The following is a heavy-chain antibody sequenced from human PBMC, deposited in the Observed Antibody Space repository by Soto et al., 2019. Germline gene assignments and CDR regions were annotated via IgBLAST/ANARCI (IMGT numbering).Heavy chain of an antibody. Sequence: GGSLRLSCAASGFTFSSYGMHWVRQAPGKGLEWVAVISYDGSNKYYADSVKGRFTISRDNSKNTLYLQMNSLRAEDTAVYYCAKDSSGYYFDYYYYYGMGLGPRDHGHRLL. CDR3: AKDSSGYYFDYYYYYGMG. V-gene: IGHV3-30*18. D-gene: IGHD3-22*01. CDR2: ISYDGSNK. J-gene: IGHJ6*02. CDR1: GFTFSSYG.